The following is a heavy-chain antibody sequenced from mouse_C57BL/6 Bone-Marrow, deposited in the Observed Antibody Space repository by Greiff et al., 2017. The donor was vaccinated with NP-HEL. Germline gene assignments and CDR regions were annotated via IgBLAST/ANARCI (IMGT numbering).Heavy chain of an antibody. CDR3: ARSRPTGTSAMDD. CDR2: INPNNGGT. CDR1: GYTFTDYN. V-gene: IGHV1-18*01. J-gene: IGHJ4*01. D-gene: IGHD4-1*02. Sequence: VQLQQSGPELVKPGASVKIPCKASGYTFTDYNMDWVKQSPGQSLEWIGDINPNNGGTNYNQKFKGKATLTVDQSSNTAYMELRSLTSEDTAVYYCARSRPTGTSAMDDWGQGTSVTVSS.